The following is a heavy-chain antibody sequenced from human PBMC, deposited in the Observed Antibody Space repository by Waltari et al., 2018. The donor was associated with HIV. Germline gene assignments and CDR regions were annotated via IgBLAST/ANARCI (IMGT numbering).Heavy chain of an antibody. V-gene: IGHV1-3*01. CDR2: INAGNGNT. D-gene: IGHD1-1*01. Sequence: QVQLVQSGAEVKKPGASVKVSCKASGYTFTSYAMHWVRQAPGQRLEWMGWINAGNGNTKYSQKFQGRVTITRDTSASTAYMELSSLRSEDTAVYYCARSGTTGTTSYYYYYGMDVWGQGTTVTVSS. J-gene: IGHJ6*02. CDR3: ARSGTTGTTSYYYYYGMDV. CDR1: GYTFTSYA.